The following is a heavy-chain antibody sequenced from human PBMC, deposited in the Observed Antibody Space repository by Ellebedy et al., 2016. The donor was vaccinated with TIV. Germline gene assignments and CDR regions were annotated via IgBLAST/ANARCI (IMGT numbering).Heavy chain of an antibody. CDR1: GYSFTSYW. Sequence: GESLKISCKGSGYSFTSYWIGWVRQMPGKGLEWMGIIYPGDSDTRYSPSFQGQVTISADKSISTAYLQWSSLKASDTAMYYCARNADGYNIYYGMDVWGQGTTVTVSS. J-gene: IGHJ6*02. D-gene: IGHD5-24*01. V-gene: IGHV5-51*01. CDR3: ARNADGYNIYYGMDV. CDR2: IYPGDSDT.